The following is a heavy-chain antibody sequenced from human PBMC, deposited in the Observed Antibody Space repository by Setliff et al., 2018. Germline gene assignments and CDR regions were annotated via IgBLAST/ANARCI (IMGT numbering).Heavy chain of an antibody. V-gene: IGHV4-38-2*01. J-gene: IGHJ3*02. Sequence: PSETLSLTCAVSGYSISSDYYWGWSRQPPGKGLEWIGSIYHSGSTYYNPSLKSRVTISVDTSKNQFSLKLSSVTAADTAVYYCARKGISALSGAFDMWGQGTMVTVSS. D-gene: IGHD1-26*01. CDR2: IYHSGST. CDR3: ARKGISALSGAFDM. CDR1: GYSISSDYY.